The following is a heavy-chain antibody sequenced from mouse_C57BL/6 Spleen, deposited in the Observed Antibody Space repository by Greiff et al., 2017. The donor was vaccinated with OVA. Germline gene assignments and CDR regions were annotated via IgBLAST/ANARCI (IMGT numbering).Heavy chain of an antibody. Sequence: EVQRVESGGGLVQPKGSLKLSCAASGFSFNTYAMNWVRQAPGKGLEWVARIRSKSNNYATYYADSVKDRFPITRDDSESMLYLQMNNLKTEYTAMYYCGGSSGWDDYYAMDYWGQGTSVTVSS. D-gene: IGHD3-1*01. CDR2: IRSKSNNYAT. CDR3: GGSSGWDDYYAMDY. V-gene: IGHV10-1*01. CDR1: GFSFNTYA. J-gene: IGHJ4*01.